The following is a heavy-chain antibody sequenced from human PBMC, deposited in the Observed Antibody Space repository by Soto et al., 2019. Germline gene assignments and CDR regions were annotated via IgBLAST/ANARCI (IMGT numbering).Heavy chain of an antibody. Sequence: QVQLVQSGAEVKKPGSSVKVSCKASGGTFSSYAISWVRQAPGQGLEWMGGIIPIFGTANYAQKFQGRVMITADKSTSTAYMELSSLRSEDTAVYYCARDLGRYYDILTGYLYGMDVWGQGTTVTVSS. D-gene: IGHD3-9*01. CDR2: IIPIFGTA. V-gene: IGHV1-69*06. J-gene: IGHJ6*02. CDR1: GGTFSSYA. CDR3: ARDLGRYYDILTGYLYGMDV.